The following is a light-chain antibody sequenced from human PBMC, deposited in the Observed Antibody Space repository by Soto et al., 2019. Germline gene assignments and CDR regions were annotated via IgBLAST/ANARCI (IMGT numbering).Light chain of an antibody. CDR1: QSISSN. Sequence: ETVMTQSPATLSVSPGESATLSCRASQSISSNLAWFQQKPGQAPRLLIYDAYTMATGFPARFSGSGSGTEFSLTISSLQSEDFAVYYCHQYNNWPPWTFGQGTKVDIK. CDR2: DAY. J-gene: IGKJ1*01. CDR3: HQYNNWPPWT. V-gene: IGKV3-15*01.